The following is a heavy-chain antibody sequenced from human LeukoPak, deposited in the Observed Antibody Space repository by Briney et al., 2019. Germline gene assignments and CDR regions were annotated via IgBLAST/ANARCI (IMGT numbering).Heavy chain of an antibody. V-gene: IGHV1-18*01. CDR3: ARVRCGGDCFLYYYYYMDV. CDR1: GYTFTSYG. Sequence: ASVKVSCKASGYTFTSYGISWVRQAPGQGLEWMGWISAYNGNTNYAQKLQGRVTMTTDTSTSTADMELRSLRSDDTAVYYCARVRCGGDCFLYYYYYMDVWGKGTTVTVSS. D-gene: IGHD2-21*01. J-gene: IGHJ6*03. CDR2: ISAYNGNT.